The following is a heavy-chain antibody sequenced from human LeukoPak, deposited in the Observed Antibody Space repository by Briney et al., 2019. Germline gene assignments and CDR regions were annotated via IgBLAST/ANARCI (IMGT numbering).Heavy chain of an antibody. CDR3: AREGLSCSGGSCYSFDY. CDR2: IIPIFGTA. D-gene: IGHD2-15*01. Sequence: SVKVSCKASGGTFSSYAISWVRQAPGQGLEWMGGIIPIFGTANYAQKLQGRVTMTTDTSTSTAYMELRSLRSDDTAVYYCAREGLSCSGGSCYSFDYWGQGTLVTVSS. J-gene: IGHJ4*02. V-gene: IGHV1-69*05. CDR1: GGTFSSYA.